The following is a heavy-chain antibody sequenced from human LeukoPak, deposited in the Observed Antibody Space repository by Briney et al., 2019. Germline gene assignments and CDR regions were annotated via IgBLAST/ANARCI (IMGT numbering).Heavy chain of an antibody. Sequence: PGGSLRLSCAASGFTFSSYAMSWVRQAPGKGLEWVSAISGSGGSTYYADSVKGRFTISRDNSKNTLYLQMNSLRAEDTAVYYCAKEFAVLWFGDVSSLALDYWGQGTLVTVSS. D-gene: IGHD3-10*01. CDR1: GFTFSSYA. V-gene: IGHV3-23*01. J-gene: IGHJ4*02. CDR2: ISGSGGST. CDR3: AKEFAVLWFGDVSSLALDY.